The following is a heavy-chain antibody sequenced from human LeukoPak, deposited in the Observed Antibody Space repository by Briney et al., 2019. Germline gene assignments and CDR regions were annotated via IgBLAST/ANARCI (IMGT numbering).Heavy chain of an antibody. J-gene: IGHJ6*04. V-gene: IGHV3-7*01. CDR3: ARDDGDV. CDR1: GFTFSNYW. CDR2: INEDGCGK. Sequence: GGSLRLSCVSSGFTFSNYWMKWVRQAPGKGLEWVASINEDGCGKFSVGSVKDRITISRDNTRNSLDLQINSLTVEDTAIYYCARDDGDVWGTGTTVTVSS.